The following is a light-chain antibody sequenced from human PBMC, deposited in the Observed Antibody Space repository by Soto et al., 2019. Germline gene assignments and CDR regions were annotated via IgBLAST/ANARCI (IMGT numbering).Light chain of an antibody. V-gene: IGKV1-5*01. CDR3: QQYSSFWT. J-gene: IGKJ1*01. CDR1: QSISSW. CDR2: DVS. Sequence: DIQMTQSPSTLSASVGDRVTITCRASQSISSWLAWYQQKPGKGPKLLIYDVSSLESGVPSRFRGSGSGTEFTLAISSLQPDDSATYYCQQYSSFWTFGQGTKVDI.